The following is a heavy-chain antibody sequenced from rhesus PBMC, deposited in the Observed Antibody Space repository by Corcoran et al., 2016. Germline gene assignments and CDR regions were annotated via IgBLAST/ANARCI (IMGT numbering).Heavy chain of an antibody. Sequence: QVQLVQSGAEVKKPGASVKLSCKDSGYTFTSYSINWVRQAPGQGREWMGCITPSKGNTGSAHKCQGRVTMTRDTSTITAYMELSSLRSVDTAVYYCARGGSGWFDYWGQGVLVTVSS. V-gene: IGHV1-200*01. J-gene: IGHJ4*01. CDR2: ITPSKGNT. D-gene: IGHD6-31*01. CDR1: GYTFTSYS. CDR3: ARGGSGWFDY.